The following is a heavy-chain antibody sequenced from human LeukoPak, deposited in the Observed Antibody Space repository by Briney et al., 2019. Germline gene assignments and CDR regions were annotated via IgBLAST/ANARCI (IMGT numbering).Heavy chain of an antibody. CDR1: GDSVSSNSAA. J-gene: IGHJ4*02. Sequence: SQTLSLTCYISGDSVSSNSAAWNWIRQSPSRGLEWLGRTYYRSKWFHDYAESVTSRITINADTSKNQFSLQLSSVSPEDTAVYYCAREFSSSTGPDYWGQGILVTVSS. V-gene: IGHV6-1*01. CDR2: TYYRSKWFH. CDR3: AREFSSSTGPDY. D-gene: IGHD6-6*01.